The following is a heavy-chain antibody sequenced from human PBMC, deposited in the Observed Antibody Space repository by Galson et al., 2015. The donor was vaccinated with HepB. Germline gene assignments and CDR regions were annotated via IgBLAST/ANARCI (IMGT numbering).Heavy chain of an antibody. V-gene: IGHV1-69*13. Sequence: SVKVSCKASGGTFSSYAISWVRQAPGQGLEWMGGIIPIFGTANYAQKFQGRVTITADESTSTAYMELSSLRSEDTAVYYCARGGWWLRYSRGFDYWGQGTLVTVSS. D-gene: IGHD5-12*01. CDR1: GGTFSSYA. J-gene: IGHJ4*02. CDR3: ARGGWWLRYSRGFDY. CDR2: IIPIFGTA.